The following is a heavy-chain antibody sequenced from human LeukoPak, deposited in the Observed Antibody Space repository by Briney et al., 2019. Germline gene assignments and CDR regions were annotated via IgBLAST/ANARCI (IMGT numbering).Heavy chain of an antibody. CDR3: AKSLDFWSGYWSGSMSYYYYYMDV. J-gene: IGHJ6*03. D-gene: IGHD3-3*01. CDR1: GFTFSSYA. Sequence: GGSLRLSCAASGFTFSSYAMSWVRQAPGKGLEWVSAISGSGGSTYYADSVKGRFTISRDNSKNTLYLQMNSLRAEDTAVYYCAKSLDFWSGYWSGSMSYYYYYMDVWGKGTTVTVSS. V-gene: IGHV3-23*01. CDR2: ISGSGGST.